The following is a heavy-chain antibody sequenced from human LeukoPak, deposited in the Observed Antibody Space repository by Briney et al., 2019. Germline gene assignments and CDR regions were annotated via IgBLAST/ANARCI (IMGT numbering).Heavy chain of an antibody. CDR2: ISSSNSYI. CDR3: ARDLYRRQHLGLIDS. J-gene: IGHJ4*02. Sequence: PGGSLRLSCAASGFTFSRNSMDWVRRAPGKGLEWVSSISSSNSYIYYADSVKGRFTISRDNAKNSLYLQMNSLRVEDTAVYYCARDLYRRQHLGLIDSWGQGTLVTVSS. D-gene: IGHD6-13*01. CDR1: GFTFSRNS. V-gene: IGHV3-21*01.